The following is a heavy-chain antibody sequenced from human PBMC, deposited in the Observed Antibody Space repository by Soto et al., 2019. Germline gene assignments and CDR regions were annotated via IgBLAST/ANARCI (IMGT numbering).Heavy chain of an antibody. CDR3: AGEYAFDI. CDR2: ISYDGSNK. CDR1: GFTFSSYA. J-gene: IGHJ3*02. Sequence: SGGSLRLSCAASGFTFSSYAMHWVRQAPGKGLEWVAVISYDGSNKYYADSVKGRFTISRGNSKNTLYLQMNSLRAEDTAVYYCAGEYAFDIWGQGTMVTVSS. V-gene: IGHV3-30-3*01.